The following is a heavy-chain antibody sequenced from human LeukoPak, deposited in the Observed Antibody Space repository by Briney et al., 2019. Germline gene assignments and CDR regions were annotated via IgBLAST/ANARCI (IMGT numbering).Heavy chain of an antibody. V-gene: IGHV1-69*13. CDR1: GGTFSSYA. CDR3: ARDPEGNPLAYYYYGMDV. CDR2: IIPIFGTA. Sequence: ASVKVSCKASGGTFSSYAISWVRQAPGQGLKWMGGIIPIFGTANYAQKFQGRVTITADESTSTAYMELSSLRSEDTAVYYCARDPEGNPLAYYYYGMDVWGQGTTVTVSS. J-gene: IGHJ6*02. D-gene: IGHD1-14*01.